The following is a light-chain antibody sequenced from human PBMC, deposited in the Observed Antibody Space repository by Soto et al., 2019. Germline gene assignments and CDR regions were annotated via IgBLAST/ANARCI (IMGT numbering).Light chain of an antibody. CDR3: SSYAGSNNLV. V-gene: IGLV2-8*01. CDR1: SSDVGGYNY. Sequence: QYALTQPPSASGSPGQSVTISCTGTSSDVGGYNYVSWYQQHPGKAPKLMIYEVSKRPSGVPDRFSGSKSGNTASLTVSGLQAEDAADYYCSSYAGSNNLVFGGGTKLTVL. CDR2: EVS. J-gene: IGLJ2*01.